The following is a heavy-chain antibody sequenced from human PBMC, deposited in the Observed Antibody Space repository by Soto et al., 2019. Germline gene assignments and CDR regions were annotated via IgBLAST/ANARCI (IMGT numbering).Heavy chain of an antibody. CDR2: MNPNSVNT. V-gene: IGHV1-8*01. J-gene: IGHJ6*02. Sequence: QVQLVQSGAEVKKPGASVKVSCKASGYTFTSYDITWVRQATGQGREWMGWMNPNSVNTGYAQKLPGRVTMTRNTSISTAYMELSSVRSEETAVYYCAREKTSYGMDVWGQGTTVTVSS. CDR1: GYTFTSYD. CDR3: AREKTSYGMDV.